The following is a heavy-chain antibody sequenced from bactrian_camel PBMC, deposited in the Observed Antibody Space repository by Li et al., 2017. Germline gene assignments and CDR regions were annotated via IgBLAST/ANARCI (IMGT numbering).Heavy chain of an antibody. D-gene: IGHD6*01. Sequence: DVQLVESGGGSVQAGGSLRLSCETSLNPDSRYCMGWFRQAVGQEREAVAAVYRVGGSASYADSVKGRFTFSQDNAQKTLYLQMDSLKPEDTAMYYCAAECAPDEAGGFRYWGQGTQVTVS. CDR3: AAECAPDEAGGFRY. V-gene: IGHV3S31*01. J-gene: IGHJ6*01. CDR2: VYRVGGSA. CDR1: LNPDSRYC.